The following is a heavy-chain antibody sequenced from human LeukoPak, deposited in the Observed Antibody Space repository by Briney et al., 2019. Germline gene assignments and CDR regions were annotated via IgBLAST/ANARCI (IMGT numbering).Heavy chain of an antibody. CDR2: IYYSGST. D-gene: IGHD4-17*01. J-gene: IGHJ4*02. CDR3: ARPYGAAGLD. V-gene: IGHV4-39*01. Sequence: SGTLSLTCTVSGGSISSSSYYWGWLRQPPGKGLEWIGSIYYSGSTYYNPSLKSRVTISVDTSKNQFSLKLSSVTAADTAVYYCARPYGAAGLDWGQGTLVTVSS. CDR1: GGSISSSSYY.